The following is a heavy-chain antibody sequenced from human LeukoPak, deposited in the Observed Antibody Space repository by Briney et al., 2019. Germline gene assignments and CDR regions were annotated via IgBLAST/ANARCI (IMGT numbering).Heavy chain of an antibody. CDR1: GGTFSSYA. J-gene: IGHJ3*02. V-gene: IGHV1-69*06. CDR3: ARAGGGNPRHAFDI. CDR2: IIPIFGTA. Sequence: GASVKVSCKASGGTFSSYAISWVRQAPGQGLEWMGGIIPIFGTANYAQKFQGRVTITADKSTSTAYMELRSLRSDDTAVYYCARAGGGNPRHAFDIWGQGTMVTVSS. D-gene: IGHD4-23*01.